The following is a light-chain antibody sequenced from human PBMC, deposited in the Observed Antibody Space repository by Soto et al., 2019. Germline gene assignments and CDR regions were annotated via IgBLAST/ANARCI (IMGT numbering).Light chain of an antibody. CDR2: GAS. CDR3: QQYNNWPPRYT. CDR1: QSVSSN. Sequence: EIVMTQSPATLSVSPGKRATLSCRASQSVSSNLAWYQQKRGQAPRLLIYGASTRATGIPARFSGSGYGTEFTLTISSLQSEDFAVYYCQQYNNWPPRYTFGQGTKLEIK. J-gene: IGKJ2*01. V-gene: IGKV3-15*01.